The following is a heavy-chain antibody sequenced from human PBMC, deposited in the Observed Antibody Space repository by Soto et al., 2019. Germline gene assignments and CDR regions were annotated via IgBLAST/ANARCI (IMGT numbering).Heavy chain of an antibody. CDR1: VCAFSICT. CDR2: IIPILGIA. Sequence: SVEVSCKASVCAFSICTISCVRQAPGQGLEWMGRIIPILGIANYAQKFQGRVTITADKSTSTAYMELSSLRSEDTAVYYCASVPAPAAQAGVLDIRGQGTMVT. D-gene: IGHD6-13*01. J-gene: IGHJ3*02. CDR3: ASVPAPAAQAGVLDI. V-gene: IGHV1-69*02.